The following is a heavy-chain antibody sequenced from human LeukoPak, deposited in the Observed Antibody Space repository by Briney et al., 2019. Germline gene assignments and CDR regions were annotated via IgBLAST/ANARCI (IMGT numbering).Heavy chain of an antibody. CDR1: GGTFSSYA. CDR2: IIPIFGTA. J-gene: IGHJ5*02. Sequence: SVKVSCKASGGTFSSYAISWVRQAPGQGLEWMGGIIPIFGTANYAQKFQGRVTITADESTSTAYMELSSLRSEDTAVYYCARETVAGTGWFDPWGQGTLVTVSS. CDR3: ARETVAGTGWFDP. D-gene: IGHD6-19*01. V-gene: IGHV1-69*01.